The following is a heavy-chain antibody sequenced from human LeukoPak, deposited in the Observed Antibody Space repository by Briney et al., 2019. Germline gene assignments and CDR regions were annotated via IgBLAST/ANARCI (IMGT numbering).Heavy chain of an antibody. J-gene: IGHJ4*02. V-gene: IGHV3-23*01. Sequence: PGGSLRLSCAASGFTFSSYAMSWVRQAPRKGLEWVSAISGSGGSTYYADSVKGRFTISRDNSKNTLYLQMNSLRAEDTAVYYCAKGVRVTIFGVVKTPFDYWGQGTLVTVSS. CDR1: GFTFSSYA. CDR3: AKGVRVTIFGVVKTPFDY. D-gene: IGHD3-3*01. CDR2: ISGSGGST.